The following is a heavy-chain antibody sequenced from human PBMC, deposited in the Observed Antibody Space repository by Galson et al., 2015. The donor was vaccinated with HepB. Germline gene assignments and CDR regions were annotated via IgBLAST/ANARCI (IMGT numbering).Heavy chain of an antibody. CDR1: GYTFTNYG. CDR2: ISAYNGNT. J-gene: IGHJ5*02. Sequence: SVKVSCKASGYTFTNYGVSWVRQAPGQGLEWMGWISAYNGNTKYAQKLQGRVTVTSDTSTSTTYMELRSLRSDDTAVYYCARSYDSTVGRLGFDPWAREPWSPSPQ. D-gene: IGHD3-22*01. CDR3: ARSYDSTVGRLGFDP. V-gene: IGHV1-18*01.